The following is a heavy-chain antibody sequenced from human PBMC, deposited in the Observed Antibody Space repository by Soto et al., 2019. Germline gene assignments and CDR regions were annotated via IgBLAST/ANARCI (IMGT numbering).Heavy chain of an antibody. CDR1: GFTFNDYS. J-gene: IGHJ6*02. D-gene: IGHD3-10*01. CDR2: ISSSGTYI. Sequence: PGGSLRLSCEASGFTFNDYSMDWVRQAPEKGLEWVSSISSSGTYIYYADSVKGRFAISRDNANNVMYLQMDTLRAEGTAVYYCVRAGPVCDVHYYGMDLWGQGTTVSVSS. CDR3: VRAGPVCDVHYYGMDL. V-gene: IGHV3-21*01.